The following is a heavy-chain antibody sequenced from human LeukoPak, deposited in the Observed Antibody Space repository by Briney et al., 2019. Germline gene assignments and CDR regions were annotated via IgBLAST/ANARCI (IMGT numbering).Heavy chain of an antibody. J-gene: IGHJ4*02. CDR2: FDPEDGET. Sequence: GASVKVSCKVSGYTLTELSMHWVRQAPGKGLEWMGGFDPEDGETIYAQKFQGRVTMTKDTSTDTAYMELSSLRSEDTAVYYCATLSYLEWELPYFDYWGQGTLVTVSS. V-gene: IGHV1-24*01. CDR1: GYTLTELS. CDR3: ATLSYLEWELPYFDY. D-gene: IGHD1-26*01.